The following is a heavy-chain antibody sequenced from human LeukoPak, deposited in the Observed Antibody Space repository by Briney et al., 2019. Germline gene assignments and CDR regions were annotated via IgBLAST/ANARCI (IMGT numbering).Heavy chain of an antibody. CDR1: GFTVSSNY. CDR3: ARGGYSSSSIDY. D-gene: IGHD6-13*01. Sequence: GGSLRLSCAASGFTVSSNYMSWVRQAPGKGLEWVSLIYSGGSTYYADSVKGRFTISRDNSKNTLYLQMNSLRAEDTAVYYCARGGYSSSSIDYWGQGTLVTVSS. V-gene: IGHV3-66*02. CDR2: IYSGGST. J-gene: IGHJ4*02.